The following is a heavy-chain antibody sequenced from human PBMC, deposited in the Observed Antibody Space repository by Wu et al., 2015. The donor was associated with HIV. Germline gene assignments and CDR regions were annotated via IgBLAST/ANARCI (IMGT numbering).Heavy chain of an antibody. J-gene: IGHJ4*02. CDR1: GDTLITYG. CDR3: AREVGRPYDYIWGSYRYQPVGAYYFDY. D-gene: IGHD3-16*02. V-gene: IGHV1-69*14. Sequence: QVQLVQSGAEVKKSGSSVRVSCKASGDTLITYGVNWLRQAPGQGLEWMGGIIPMFGTTDYAQKFQDRVTITADKSTRTAYMDLNNLRSDDTAVYYCAREVGRPYDYIWGSYRYQPVGAYYFDYWGQGTLVTVSS. CDR2: IIPMFGTT.